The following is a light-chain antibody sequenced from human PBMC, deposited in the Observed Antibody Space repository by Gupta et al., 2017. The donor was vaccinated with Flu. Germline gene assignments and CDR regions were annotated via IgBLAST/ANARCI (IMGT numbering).Light chain of an antibody. CDR3: QSYDRGRGGSWV. CDR2: GNN. J-gene: IGLJ3*02. CDR1: SSNIGAGFG. Sequence: QSVLTPPPSVSGAPGQKVTISCPGSSSNIGAGFGVHCYKFVPGTAPKLLIYGNNNRRSGAPARFSGSKSGTSAALAITGLQAEEEAPYYCQSYDRGRGGSWVFGGGTKLNV. V-gene: IGLV1-40*01.